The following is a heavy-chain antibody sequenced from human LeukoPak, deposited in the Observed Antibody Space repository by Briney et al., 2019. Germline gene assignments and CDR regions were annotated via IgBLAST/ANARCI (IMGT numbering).Heavy chain of an antibody. J-gene: IGHJ1*01. D-gene: IGHD3-10*01. V-gene: IGHV4-59*08. CDR2: IYYSGST. CDR3: ARHRASYFLQH. Sequence: SETLSLTCTVSGGSISSYYWSWIRQPPGKGLEWIGYIYYSGSTNYNPSLKSRVTISVDTSKNQFSLKLSSVTAADTAVYYCARHRASYFLQHWGQGTLVTVSS. CDR1: GGSISSYY.